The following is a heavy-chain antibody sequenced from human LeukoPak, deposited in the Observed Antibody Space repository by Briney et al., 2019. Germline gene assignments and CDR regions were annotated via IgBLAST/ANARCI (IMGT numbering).Heavy chain of an antibody. CDR1: GYTFTSNG. V-gene: IGHV1-18*01. J-gene: IGHJ4*02. CDR3: ARDSHDYCDY. CDR2: INAYNGKT. Sequence: ASVKVSCKASGYTFTSNGISWVRQAPGQGLEWMGWINAYNGKTNYPQKFQDRVTMTTDTSTSTAYLELRNLRSDDTAVYYCARDSHDYCDYWGQGTLVTVSS.